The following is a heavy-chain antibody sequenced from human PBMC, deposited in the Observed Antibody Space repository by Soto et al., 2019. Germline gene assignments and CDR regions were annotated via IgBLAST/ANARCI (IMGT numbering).Heavy chain of an antibody. D-gene: IGHD3-22*01. CDR1: GYSFTSYW. CDR2: IYPGNSDT. V-gene: IGHV5-51*01. Sequence: PGESLKISCKGSGYSFTSYWIGWVRQMPGKGLEWMGIIYPGNSDTRYSPSFQGQVTISADKSISTAYLQWSSLKASDTAMYYCARHSGYYSYYYYGMDVWGQGTTVTVSS. CDR3: ARHSGYYSYYYYGMDV. J-gene: IGHJ6*02.